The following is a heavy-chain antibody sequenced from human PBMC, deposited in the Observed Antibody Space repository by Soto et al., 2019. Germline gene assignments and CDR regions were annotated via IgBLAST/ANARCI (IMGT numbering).Heavy chain of an antibody. J-gene: IGHJ4*02. D-gene: IGHD6-13*01. CDR2: ITSSGTTV. V-gene: IGHV3-48*02. CDR1: GFTFSSYS. Sequence: EVHLVESGGGLVQPGGSLRLSCAASGFTFSSYSLNWVRQAPGKGLEWVSYITSSGTTVYYADSVRGRFTISRDNAKSSLSLQMNSLRDDDTAVYYCARGSSNWAYYFDFWGQGTLVTVSS. CDR3: ARGSSNWAYYFDF.